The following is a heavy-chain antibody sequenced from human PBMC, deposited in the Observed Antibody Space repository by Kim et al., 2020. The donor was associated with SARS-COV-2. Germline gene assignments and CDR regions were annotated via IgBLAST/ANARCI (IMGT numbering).Heavy chain of an antibody. D-gene: IGHD6-19*01. V-gene: IGHV4-39*01. Sequence: PSLQSRVTISVDTSKNQFSLKRGSVTAADTAVYYCARPGYIAVARSYCDYWGQGTLVTVSS. J-gene: IGHJ4*02. CDR3: ARPGYIAVARSYCDY.